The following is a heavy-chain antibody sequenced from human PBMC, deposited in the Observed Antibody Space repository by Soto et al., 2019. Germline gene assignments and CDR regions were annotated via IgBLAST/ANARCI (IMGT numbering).Heavy chain of an antibody. Sequence: EVQLLESGGGLVQPGGSLRLSCAASGFTFSSYAMSWVRQAPWKGLEWVSAISGSGGSTSYADSVKGRFTISRDNSKNTLYLQMNSLRAEDTAVYYCAKDFTMFGVPPPNDWFDPWGQGTLVTVSS. V-gene: IGHV3-23*01. D-gene: IGHD3-3*01. CDR2: ISGSGGST. CDR3: AKDFTMFGVPPPNDWFDP. CDR1: GFTFSSYA. J-gene: IGHJ5*02.